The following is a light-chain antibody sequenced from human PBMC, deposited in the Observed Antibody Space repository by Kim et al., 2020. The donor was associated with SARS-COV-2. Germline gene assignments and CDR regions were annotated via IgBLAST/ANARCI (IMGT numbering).Light chain of an antibody. CDR3: QQYDNLPIT. CDR2: DAS. V-gene: IGKV1-33*01. J-gene: IGKJ5*01. Sequence: TSVGDRVTITCQASQAINIYLNWFQQKPGRAPKLLIYDASNLETGVPSRFSGNGSGTDFSFTITSLQPEDIATYFCQQYDNLPITFGQGTRLEIK. CDR1: QAINIY.